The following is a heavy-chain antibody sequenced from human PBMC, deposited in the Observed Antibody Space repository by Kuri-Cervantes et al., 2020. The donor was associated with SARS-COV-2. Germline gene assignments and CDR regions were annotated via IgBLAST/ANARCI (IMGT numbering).Heavy chain of an antibody. Sequence: GGSLRLSCAASGFTFSSYDMHWVRQATGKGLEWVSAIGTAGDTYYPGSVKGRFTISRENAKNSLYLQMNSLRAEDTAVYYCAKTYYDFWSGYPGDYWGQGTLVTVSS. J-gene: IGHJ4*02. D-gene: IGHD3-3*01. CDR3: AKTYYDFWSGYPGDY. V-gene: IGHV3-13*01. CDR1: GFTFSSYD. CDR2: IGTAGDT.